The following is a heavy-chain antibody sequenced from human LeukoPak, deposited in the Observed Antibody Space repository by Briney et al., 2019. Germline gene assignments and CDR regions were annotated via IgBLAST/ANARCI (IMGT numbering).Heavy chain of an antibody. Sequence: SETLSLTCTVSGGSISSYYWSWIRQPPGKGLEWIGYIYYSGSTNYNPSLKSRVTISVDTSKNQFPLKLSSVTAADTAVYYCARGKYYYDSSDNWFDPWGQGTLVTVSS. CDR3: ARGKYYYDSSDNWFDP. D-gene: IGHD3-22*01. V-gene: IGHV4-59*12. CDR1: GGSISSYY. J-gene: IGHJ5*02. CDR2: IYYSGST.